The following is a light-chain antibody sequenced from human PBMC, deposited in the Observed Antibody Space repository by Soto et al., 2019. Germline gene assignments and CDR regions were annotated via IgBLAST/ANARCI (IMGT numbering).Light chain of an antibody. Sequence: EIVLTQSPATLSLSPGERDTLSCRASQSINRHLAWYRQKPGQAPRLLIYDASNRATGIPARFSGSGSGTAVSLPISSLEPEDFGVYYCQQRSNWPPVTFGGGTKVEIK. CDR1: QSINRH. V-gene: IGKV3-11*01. J-gene: IGKJ4*01. CDR3: QQRSNWPPVT. CDR2: DAS.